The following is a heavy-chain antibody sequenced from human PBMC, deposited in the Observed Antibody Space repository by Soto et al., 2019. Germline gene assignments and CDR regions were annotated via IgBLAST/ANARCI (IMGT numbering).Heavy chain of an antibody. CDR3: ARRDCSSTSCLPYYYYGMDV. V-gene: IGHV1-18*04. D-gene: IGHD2-2*01. J-gene: IGHJ6*02. Sequence: ASVKVSCKASGYTFTSYGISWVRQAPGQGLEWMGRISAYNGNTNYAQKLQGRVTMTTDTSTSTAYMELRSLRSDDTAVYYCARRDCSSTSCLPYYYYGMDVWGQGTTVTVSS. CDR1: GYTFTSYG. CDR2: ISAYNGNT.